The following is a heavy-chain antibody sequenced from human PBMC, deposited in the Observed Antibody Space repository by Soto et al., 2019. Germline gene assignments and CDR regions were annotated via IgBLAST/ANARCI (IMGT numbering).Heavy chain of an antibody. J-gene: IGHJ6*02. V-gene: IGHV3-74*01. CDR2: ISSDGSIT. CDR3: VRELTTATYYGMDV. Sequence: EVQLVESGGGLVQPGGSLRLSCAASGFTFSNYWMHWVRQAPGKGLVWVSRISSDGSITNYAASVKGRFTISRDNAMNTLYLQMNSLRAEDTAVYYCVRELTTATYYGMDVWGQGTTVTVSS. D-gene: IGHD1-1*01. CDR1: GFTFSNYW.